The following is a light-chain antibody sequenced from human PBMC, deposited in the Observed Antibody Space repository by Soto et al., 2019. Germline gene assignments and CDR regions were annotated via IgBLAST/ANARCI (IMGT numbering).Light chain of an antibody. Sequence: DIVMTQSPLSLPVTPGEPASISCRSSQSLLASDGNNYLDWYLLKPGQSPQLLIHLGSNRASGVPDRFIGSGSGTDFTLRISRVEAGDVGVYYCMQALQTPVAFGQGTKVEI. CDR2: LGS. J-gene: IGKJ1*01. CDR3: MQALQTPVA. V-gene: IGKV2-28*01. CDR1: QSLLASDGNNY.